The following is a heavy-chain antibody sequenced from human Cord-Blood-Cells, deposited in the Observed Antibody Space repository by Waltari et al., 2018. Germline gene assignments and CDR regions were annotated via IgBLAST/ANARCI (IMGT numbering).Heavy chain of an antibody. D-gene: IGHD1-1*01. CDR3: ARGWNYFDY. CDR2: ILYEGSNK. CDR1: GFTFSSYG. J-gene: IGHJ4*02. V-gene: IGHV3-33*01. Sequence: QVQLVESGGGVVQPGRSLRLSCAASGFTFSSYGMHWVRQAPGKGLEWVAVILYEGSNKYYADSVKGRFTISRDNSKNTLYLQMNSLRAEDTAVYYCARGWNYFDYWGQGTLVTVSS.